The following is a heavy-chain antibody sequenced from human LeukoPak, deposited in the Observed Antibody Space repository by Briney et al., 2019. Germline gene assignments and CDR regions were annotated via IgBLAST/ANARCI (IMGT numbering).Heavy chain of an antibody. Sequence: SETLSLTCTVSGGSISSGDYDWSWIRQPPGKGLEWIGYISYSGSTYYSPSLKSRITISVDTSKNHFSLRLTSVTAADTSVYYCARDLSGPNYYYYYMDVWRKATQVTVSS. V-gene: IGHV4-30-4*02. CDR1: GGSISSGDYD. CDR3: ARDLSGPNYYYYYMDV. J-gene: IGHJ6*03. CDR2: ISYSGST. D-gene: IGHD3-3*01.